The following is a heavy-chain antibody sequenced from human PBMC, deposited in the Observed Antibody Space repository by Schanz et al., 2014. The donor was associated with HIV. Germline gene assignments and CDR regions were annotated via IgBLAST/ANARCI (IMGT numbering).Heavy chain of an antibody. V-gene: IGHV3-30*18. J-gene: IGHJ6*02. CDR3: AKEWYYGSGSMDYGLDV. CDR2: ISNDGSNE. D-gene: IGHD3-10*01. Sequence: MKLVESGGGLAQPGGSLTLSCAASGFTFSSYGMHWVRQAPGKGLEWVAVISNDGSNEYYADSVKGRFTLSRDNSENTVYLQMNSLRAEDTAVYYCAKEWYYGSGSMDYGLDVWGQGTTVTVSS. CDR1: GFTFSSYG.